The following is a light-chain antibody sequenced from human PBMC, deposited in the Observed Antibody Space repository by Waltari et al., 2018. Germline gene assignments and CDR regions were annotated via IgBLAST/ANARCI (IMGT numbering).Light chain of an antibody. J-gene: IGLJ3*02. V-gene: IGLV2-14*03. CDR2: DVS. CDR1: ARDVAFYNY. CDR3: NSYTGSSSWV. Sequence: QSALTQPASVPGSPGQSITISCTGTARDVAFYNYVSGYQQTTGQDPKVIIYDVSERPSGVCNRFSGYKSGNTAFLTISGLQAEDEADYYCNSYTGSSSWVFGGGTKLTV.